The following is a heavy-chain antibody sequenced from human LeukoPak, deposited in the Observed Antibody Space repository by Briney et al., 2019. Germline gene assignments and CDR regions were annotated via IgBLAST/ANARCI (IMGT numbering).Heavy chain of an antibody. D-gene: IGHD2-15*01. V-gene: IGHV4-59*01. Sequence: SETLSLTCTVSGGSISSYYWSWIRQPPGKGLEWIGYIYYSGSTNYNPSLKSRVTISVDTSKNQFSLKLSSVTAADTAVYYCARDLGRDSGYCSGGSCYSEPNWFDPWGQGTLVTVSS. CDR3: ARDLGRDSGYCSGGSCYSEPNWFDP. J-gene: IGHJ5*02. CDR2: IYYSGST. CDR1: GGSISSYY.